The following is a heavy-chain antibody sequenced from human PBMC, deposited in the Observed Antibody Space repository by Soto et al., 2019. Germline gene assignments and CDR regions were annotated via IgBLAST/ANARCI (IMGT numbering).Heavy chain of an antibody. CDR1: GGSISSYY. V-gene: IGHV4-59*01. Sequence: PSETLSLTCTVSGGSISSYYWSWIRQPPGKGLEWIGYIYYSGSTSYNPSLKSRVTISVDTSKNQFSLKLSSVTAADTAAYYCARRHGPFDFWGQGTLVTVSS. CDR3: ARRHGPFDF. CDR2: IYYSGST. J-gene: IGHJ4*02.